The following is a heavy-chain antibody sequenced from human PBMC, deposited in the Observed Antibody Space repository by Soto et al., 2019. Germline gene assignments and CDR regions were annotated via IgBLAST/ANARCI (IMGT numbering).Heavy chain of an antibody. V-gene: IGHV3-23*03. CDR1: GFTFYSYA. CDR2: ISSGGTNT. D-gene: IGHD4-17*01. J-gene: IGHJ4*02. Sequence: EVPLWESGGGFIQPGGSLRLSCATSGFTFYSYAMAWVRQAPGKGLEWVSVISSGGTNTYYADSVKGRFTISRDNSKNTVYLQMSTLRAEDTALYYCARVLGMTTVTFDSYYFDSWGQGTLVTVSS. CDR3: ARVLGMTTVTFDSYYFDS.